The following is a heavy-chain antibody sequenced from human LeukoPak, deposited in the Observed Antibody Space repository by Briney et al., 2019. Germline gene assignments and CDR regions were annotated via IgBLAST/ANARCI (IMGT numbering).Heavy chain of an antibody. CDR2: INPSGVST. CDR3: ARVYSSGWYGDY. CDR1: GYTFTSYY. D-gene: IGHD6-19*01. V-gene: IGHV1-46*01. Sequence: ASVKVSCKASGYTFTSYYMHLVRQAPGQGLEWMGIINPSGVSTSYAQKFQGRVTMTRDTSTSTVYMELSSLRSEYTAVYYCARVYSSGWYGDYWGQGTLVTVSS. J-gene: IGHJ4*02.